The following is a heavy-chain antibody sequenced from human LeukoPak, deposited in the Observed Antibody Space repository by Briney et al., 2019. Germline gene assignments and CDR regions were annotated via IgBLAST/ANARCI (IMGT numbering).Heavy chain of an antibody. CDR1: GGTFSSYT. CDR3: ARPGSAPIYCGGDCYFRPDAFDI. V-gene: IGHV1-69*02. CDR2: IIPILGIA. D-gene: IGHD2-21*02. J-gene: IGHJ3*02. Sequence: SVKVSCKGSGGTFSSYTISWVRQAPGQGLEWMGRIIPILGIANYAQKFQGRVTITTDESTSTAYMELSSLRSEGTAVYYCARPGSAPIYCGGDCYFRPDAFDIWGQGTMVTVSS.